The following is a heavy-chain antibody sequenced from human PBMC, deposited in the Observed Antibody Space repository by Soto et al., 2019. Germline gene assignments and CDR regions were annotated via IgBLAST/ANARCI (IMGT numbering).Heavy chain of an antibody. V-gene: IGHV3-33*01. CDR3: VRDPATVTSYFDY. Sequence: PVGSLRLSCAASGFAFSGYGMHWVRQAPGKGLEWVALIWYDGSKTYHADSVKGRFAISRDDSKSTLFLQMSSLRVDDTAVYYCVRDPATVTSYFDYWGQGALVTVSS. CDR2: IWYDGSKT. CDR1: GFAFSGYG. J-gene: IGHJ4*02. D-gene: IGHD4-17*01.